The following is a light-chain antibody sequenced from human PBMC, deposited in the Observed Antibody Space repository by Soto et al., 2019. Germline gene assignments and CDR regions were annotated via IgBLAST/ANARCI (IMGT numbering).Light chain of an antibody. CDR2: EVS. Sequence: QSGLTQPASVSGSPGQSITISCTGSSSDVGTYSYVSWYQQHPGKAPKLMIYEVSNRPSGVSNRFSGSKYGNTASLTISGLQAEGEADYYCSSYTTNSPWVFGGGTKLTVL. J-gene: IGLJ3*02. CDR1: SSDVGTYSY. V-gene: IGLV2-14*01. CDR3: SSYTTNSPWV.